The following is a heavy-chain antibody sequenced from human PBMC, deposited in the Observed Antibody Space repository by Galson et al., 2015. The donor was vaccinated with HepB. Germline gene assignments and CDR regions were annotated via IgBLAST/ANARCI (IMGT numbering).Heavy chain of an antibody. CDR1: GFSFNNYA. CDR3: AKLHRGYFYDSTGQVDPHFDY. CDR2: ISDSGGST. J-gene: IGHJ4*02. D-gene: IGHD3-22*01. Sequence: SLRLSCAASGFSFNNYAMSWVRQAPGKGLEWVSTISDSGGSTYYTDSVKGRFPISRDNSKNTLYLQLNTLRAEDTAVYYCAKLHRGYFYDSTGQVDPHFDYWGQGTLVTVSS. V-gene: IGHV3-23*01.